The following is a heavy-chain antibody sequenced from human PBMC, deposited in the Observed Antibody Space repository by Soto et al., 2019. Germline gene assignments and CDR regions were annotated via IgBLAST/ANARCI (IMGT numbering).Heavy chain of an antibody. J-gene: IGHJ5*02. Sequence: PSETLSLTCIVSGVSISSGDDYWSWIRQPPGKGLEWIGYIYYSGNTYYNPSLKSRVTLSLDISKNQFSLKLASVTPADTAVYYCAREEVAYFGSGSHNWFDPWGQGTLVTVSS. V-gene: IGHV4-30-4*01. D-gene: IGHD3-10*01. CDR1: GVSISSGDDY. CDR2: IYYSGNT. CDR3: AREEVAYFGSGSHNWFDP.